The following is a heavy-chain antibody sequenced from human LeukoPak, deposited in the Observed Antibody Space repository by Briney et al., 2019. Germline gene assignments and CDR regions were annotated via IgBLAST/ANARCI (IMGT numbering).Heavy chain of an antibody. V-gene: IGHV4-61*02. CDR3: ARGLGYCSSTSCYGPIGY. J-gene: IGHJ4*02. D-gene: IGHD2-2*01. CDR2: IYTSGST. CDR1: GGSISSGSYY. Sequence: SETLSLTXTVSGGSISSGSYYWSWIRQPAGKGLEWIGRIYTSGSTNYNPSLKSRVTISVDTSKNQFSLKLSSVTAADTAVYYCARGLGYCSSTSCYGPIGYWGPGTLVTVSS.